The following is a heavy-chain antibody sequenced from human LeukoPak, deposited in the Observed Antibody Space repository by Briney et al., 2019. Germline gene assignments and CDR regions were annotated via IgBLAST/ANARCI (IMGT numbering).Heavy chain of an antibody. V-gene: IGHV1-46*01. D-gene: IGHD3-22*01. CDR3: ARGEYYYHSSGYYSYYFNY. Sequence: ASVKVSCKASGYTFTSYYMHWVRQAPGQGLEWMGIINPSGGSTSYAQKFQGRVTMTRDMSTSTVYMELSSLRSEDTAVYYCARGEYYYHSSGYYSYYFNYWGQGTLVTVSS. CDR2: INPSGGST. J-gene: IGHJ4*02. CDR1: GYTFTSYY.